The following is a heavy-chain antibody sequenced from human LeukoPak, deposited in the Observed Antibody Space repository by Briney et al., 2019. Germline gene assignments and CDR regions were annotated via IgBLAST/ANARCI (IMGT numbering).Heavy chain of an antibody. CDR3: ARDWI. J-gene: IGHJ3*02. V-gene: IGHV3-48*01. Sequence: AGGSLRLSCAASGFTFSNAWMSWVRQAPGKGLEWLSYISGPGTTTEYADSVKGRFTISRDNDKNSLYLQMNSLRAEDTAVYYCARDWIWGQGTMVTVSS. CDR1: GFTFSNAW. CDR2: ISGPGTTT.